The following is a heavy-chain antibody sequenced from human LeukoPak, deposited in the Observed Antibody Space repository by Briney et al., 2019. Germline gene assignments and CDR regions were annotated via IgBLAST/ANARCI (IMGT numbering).Heavy chain of an antibody. CDR2: ISSSGTTT. CDR1: GFTFSNYE. D-gene: IGHD1-26*01. V-gene: IGHV3-48*03. Sequence: GGSLRLSCAASGFTFSNYEMNWVRQAPGKGLEWVSYISSSGTTTYYTDSVKGRFTVSRDNAKSSLYLQMNSLRDEDTAVYYCARGEVGATTEFDYWGQGTLVTVSS. CDR3: ARGEVGATTEFDY. J-gene: IGHJ4*02.